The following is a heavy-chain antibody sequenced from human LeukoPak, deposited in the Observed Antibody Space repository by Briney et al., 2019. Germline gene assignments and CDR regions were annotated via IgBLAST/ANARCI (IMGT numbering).Heavy chain of an antibody. CDR1: GFTFSSYG. CDR3: AKDYDDIVVVVAGYYYYYGMDV. CDR2: ISYDGSNK. J-gene: IGHJ6*02. V-gene: IGHV3-30*18. Sequence: PGGSLRLSCAASGFTFSSYGMHWVRRAPGKGLEWVAVISYDGSNKYYADSVKGRFTISRDNSKNTLYLQMNSLRAEDTAVYYCAKDYDDIVVVVAGYYYYYGMDVWGQGTTVTVSS. D-gene: IGHD2-15*01.